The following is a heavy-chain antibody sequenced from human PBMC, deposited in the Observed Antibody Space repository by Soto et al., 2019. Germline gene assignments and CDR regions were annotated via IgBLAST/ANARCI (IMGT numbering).Heavy chain of an antibody. CDR3: ARAYYDILTGNYYYYGMDV. D-gene: IGHD3-9*01. J-gene: IGHJ6*02. CDR2: INPSGGST. CDR1: GYTFTSYY. V-gene: IGHV1-46*01. Sequence: ASVKVSCKASGYTFTSYYMHWVRQAPGQGLEWMGIINPSGGSTSYAQKFQGRVTMTRDTSTSTVYMELSSLRSEDTAVYYCARAYYDILTGNYYYYGMDVWGQGTTVTV.